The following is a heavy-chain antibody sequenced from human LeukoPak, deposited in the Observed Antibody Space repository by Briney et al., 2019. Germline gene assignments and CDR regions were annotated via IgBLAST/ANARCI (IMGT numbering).Heavy chain of an antibody. Sequence: SETLSLTCTVSGGSISSSNYYWGWIRQPPGKGLEWIAGIHYSETTYYNPSLKSRVTISVDTSKNQFSLKLNSVTAADTAIYYCARGNMWDYRRCYYMDVWGKGTTVTVSS. D-gene: IGHD4-11*01. CDR2: IHYSETT. CDR3: ARGNMWDYRRCYYMDV. J-gene: IGHJ6*03. CDR1: GGSISSSNYY. V-gene: IGHV4-39*01.